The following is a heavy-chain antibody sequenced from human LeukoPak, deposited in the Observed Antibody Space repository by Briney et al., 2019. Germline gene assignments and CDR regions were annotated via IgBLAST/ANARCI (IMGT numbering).Heavy chain of an antibody. CDR1: GFTFSSYA. CDR2: ISGSGGST. CDR3: ARDKSRTTSEMGDYGDYGWFNP. J-gene: IGHJ5*02. V-gene: IGHV3-23*01. Sequence: GGSLRLSCAASGFTFSSYAMSWVRQAPGKGLEWVSAISGSGGSTYYADSVKGRFTISRDNSKNTLYLQMNSLRAEDTAVYYCARDKSRTTSEMGDYGDYGWFNPWGQGTLVTVSS. D-gene: IGHD4-17*01.